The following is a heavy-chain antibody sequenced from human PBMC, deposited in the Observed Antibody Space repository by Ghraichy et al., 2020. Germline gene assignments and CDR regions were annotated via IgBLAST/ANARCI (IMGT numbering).Heavy chain of an antibody. Sequence: SETLSLTCTVSGGSISSSSYYWGWIRQPPGKGLEWIGSIYYSGSTYYNPSLKSRVTISVDTSKNQFSLKLSSVTAADTAVYYCARRNPTVVIPRYFDYWGQGTLVTVSS. J-gene: IGHJ4*02. CDR3: ARRNPTVVIPRYFDY. CDR2: IYYSGST. D-gene: IGHD4-23*01. V-gene: IGHV4-39*01. CDR1: GGSISSSSYY.